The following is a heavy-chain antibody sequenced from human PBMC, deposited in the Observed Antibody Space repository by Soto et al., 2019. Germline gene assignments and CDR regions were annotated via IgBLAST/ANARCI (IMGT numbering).Heavy chain of an antibody. V-gene: IGHV3-23*01. CDR2: ISSSGAGT. J-gene: IGHJ4*02. CDR3: AKKGYCTGDACYAFDY. CDR1: GFPLTAYA. Sequence: EVQLLESGGGLVQPGGSLRLSCAASGFPLTAYAMSWVRQAPGKGLEWVSAISSSGAGTFYADTVKGRFTISKDSSKNTLYLQMNSLRAEDTAIYYCAKKGYCTGDACYAFDYWGQGTLVTVSS. D-gene: IGHD2-8*02.